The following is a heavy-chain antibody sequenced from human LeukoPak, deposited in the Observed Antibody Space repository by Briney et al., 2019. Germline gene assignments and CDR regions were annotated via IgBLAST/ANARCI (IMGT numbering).Heavy chain of an antibody. Sequence: GGSLRLSCAASGFTFSSYGMHWVRQAPGKGLEWVAVISYDGSNKYYADSVKGRFTISRDNSKNTLYLQMNSLSAEDTAVYYCARDRTFGGVIVGAAFDIWGQGTMVTVSS. CDR1: GFTFSSYG. D-gene: IGHD3-16*02. CDR2: ISYDGSNK. CDR3: ARDRTFGGVIVGAAFDI. V-gene: IGHV3-30*03. J-gene: IGHJ3*02.